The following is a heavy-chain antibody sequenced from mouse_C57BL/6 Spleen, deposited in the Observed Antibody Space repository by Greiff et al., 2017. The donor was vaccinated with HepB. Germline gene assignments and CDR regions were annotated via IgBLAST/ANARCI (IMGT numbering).Heavy chain of an antibody. CDR3: ARFRPLLGYYDVYFDY. CDR1: GYTFTDYY. Sequence: EVQLQQSGPELVKPGASVKISCKASGYTFTDYYMNWVKQSHGKSLEWIGDINPNNGGTSYNQKFKGKATLTVDKSSSTAYMELRSLTSEDSAVYYCARFRPLLGYYDVYFDYWGQGTTLTVSS. D-gene: IGHD2-3*01. V-gene: IGHV1-26*01. CDR2: INPNNGGT. J-gene: IGHJ2*01.